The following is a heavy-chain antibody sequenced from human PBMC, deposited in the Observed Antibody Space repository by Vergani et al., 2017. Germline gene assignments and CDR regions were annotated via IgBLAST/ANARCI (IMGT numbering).Heavy chain of an antibody. V-gene: IGHV4-31*03. CDR2: IYYSGST. D-gene: IGHD3-10*01. Sequence: QVQLQESGPGLVKPSQTLSLTCTVSGGSISSGGYYWSWIRQHPGKGLEWIGYIYYSGSTYYNPSLKSRVTISVDTSQNQFSLKLSSVTAADTAVYYCARDSDYYGSGSYYNGAPGWFDPWGQGTLVTVSS. CDR3: ARDSDYYGSGSYYNGAPGWFDP. CDR1: GGSISSGGYY. J-gene: IGHJ5*02.